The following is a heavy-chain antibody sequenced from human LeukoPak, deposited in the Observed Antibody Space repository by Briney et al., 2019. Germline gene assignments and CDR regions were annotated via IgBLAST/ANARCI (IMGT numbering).Heavy chain of an antibody. CDR2: ITSTSDTI. Sequence: GGSVRLSCVTSGFPFSTYSMNWVRQAPGKGLEWLSYITSTSDTIYYADSVKGRFTISRDNAKNSLYLQMNSLRAEDTAVYYCARVNSNYLGVVGYWGQGTLVTVSS. J-gene: IGHJ4*02. V-gene: IGHV3-48*04. CDR3: ARVNSNYLGVVGY. D-gene: IGHD4-11*01. CDR1: GFPFSTYS.